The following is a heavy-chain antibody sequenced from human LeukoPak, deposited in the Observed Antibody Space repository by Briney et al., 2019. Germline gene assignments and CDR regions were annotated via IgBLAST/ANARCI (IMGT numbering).Heavy chain of an antibody. Sequence: GGSLRLPCAASGFTFDDYAMHWVRQAPGKGLEWVSGISWNSGSIGYADSVKGRFTISRDNAKNSLYLQMNSLRAEDTALYYCAKDLAEDILTGFYLDAFDIWGQGTMVTVSS. CDR3: AKDLAEDILTGFYLDAFDI. D-gene: IGHD3-9*01. CDR2: ISWNSGSI. V-gene: IGHV3-9*01. CDR1: GFTFDDYA. J-gene: IGHJ3*02.